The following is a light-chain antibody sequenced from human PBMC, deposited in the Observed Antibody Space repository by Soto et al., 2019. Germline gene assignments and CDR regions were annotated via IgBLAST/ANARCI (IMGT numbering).Light chain of an antibody. Sequence: EIVMTQSPATLSVSPGERATLSCRASQGVSGNLAWYQQKPGQAPRLLIYGASTRATGIPARFSGSGFGTEFTLTITSLKFEDFAVYYCQQYHNWPPSTFGQGTKVEIK. J-gene: IGKJ1*01. CDR2: GAS. CDR1: QGVSGN. CDR3: QQYHNWPPST. V-gene: IGKV3-15*01.